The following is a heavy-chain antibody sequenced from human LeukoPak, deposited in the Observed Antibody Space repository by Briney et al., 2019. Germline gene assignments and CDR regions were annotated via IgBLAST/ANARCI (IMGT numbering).Heavy chain of an antibody. D-gene: IGHD3-10*01. CDR2: ISSSSSYI. CDR3: ARAGVTMVRGALIGY. CDR1: GFIFSSHG. Sequence: GGSLRLSCAASGFIFSSHGMNWVRQAPGKGLEWVSSISSSSSYIYYADSVKGRFTISRDNAKNSLYLQMNSLRAEDTAVYYCARAGVTMVRGALIGYWGQGTLVTVSS. V-gene: IGHV3-21*01. J-gene: IGHJ4*02.